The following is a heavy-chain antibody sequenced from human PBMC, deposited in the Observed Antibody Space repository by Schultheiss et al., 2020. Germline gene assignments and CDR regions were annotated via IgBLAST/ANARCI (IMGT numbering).Heavy chain of an antibody. J-gene: IGHJ4*02. Sequence: GGSLRLSCAASGFTFSSYGMHWVRQAPGKGLEWVAVIWYDGSNKYYADSVKGQFTISRDNSKNTLYLQMNSLRAEDTAVYYCARGTYDFWSGYLDYWGQGTLVTVSS. V-gene: IGHV3-33*08. CDR3: ARGTYDFWSGYLDY. CDR1: GFTFSSYG. D-gene: IGHD3-3*01. CDR2: IWYDGSNK.